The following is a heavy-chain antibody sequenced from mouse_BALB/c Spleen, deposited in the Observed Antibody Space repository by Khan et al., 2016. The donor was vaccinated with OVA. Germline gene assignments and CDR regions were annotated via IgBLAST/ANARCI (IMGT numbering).Heavy chain of an antibody. CDR3: ARNGDGSRSLDY. Sequence: EVQLQESGGGLVQPGGSRKLSCAASGFTFSSFGMHWVRQAPEKGLEWVAYISSGSSTIYYADTVKGRFTISRDNPKDTLFLQMTSLRSEDTAMYYCARNGDGSRSLDYWGQGTTLTVSS. CDR2: ISSGSSTI. D-gene: IGHD1-1*01. V-gene: IGHV5-17*02. CDR1: GFTFSSFG. J-gene: IGHJ2*01.